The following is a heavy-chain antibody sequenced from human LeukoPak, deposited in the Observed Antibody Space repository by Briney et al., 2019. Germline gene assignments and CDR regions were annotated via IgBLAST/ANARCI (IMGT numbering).Heavy chain of an antibody. J-gene: IGHJ5*02. V-gene: IGHV4-34*01. D-gene: IGHD3-10*01. CDR2: INHSGST. Sequence: SETLSLTCAVYGGSFSGYYWSWIRQPPGKGLEWIGEINHSGSTNYNPSLKSRVTISVDTSKNQFSLKLSSVTAADTAVYYCAGGGTMVRVPWGRGTLVTVSS. CDR3: AGGGTMVRVP. CDR1: GGSFSGYY.